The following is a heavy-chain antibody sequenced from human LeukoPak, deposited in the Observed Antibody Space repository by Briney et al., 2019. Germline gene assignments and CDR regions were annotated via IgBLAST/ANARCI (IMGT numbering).Heavy chain of an antibody. CDR3: ARGLRDRYGMDV. D-gene: IGHD5-12*01. Sequence: GGSLRLSCAASGFTFTSYWMHWVRQAPGKGLVWVSRIKSDESTRDYADFVKGRFTISRDNARNIVYLQINSLIAEDTAVYYCARGLRDRYGMDVWGQGTTVTVSS. CDR1: GFTFTSYW. J-gene: IGHJ6*02. V-gene: IGHV3-74*01. CDR2: IKSDESTR.